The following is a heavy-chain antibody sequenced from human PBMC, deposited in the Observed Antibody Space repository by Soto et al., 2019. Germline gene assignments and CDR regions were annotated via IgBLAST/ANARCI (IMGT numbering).Heavy chain of an antibody. V-gene: IGHV1-69*14. CDR1: GGTFTTYA. J-gene: IGHJ4*02. D-gene: IGHD3-22*01. Sequence: QVQLVQSGAEVKRPGSSVKVSCKASGGTFTTYAISWVRQAPGQGLEWMGGIIPIFGTANYAQKFQGRVTITADKSTSTAYMELSSLRSEDTAVYFCARDRRDSSGYSGAYWGQGTLVTVSS. CDR3: ARDRRDSSGYSGAY. CDR2: IIPIFGTA.